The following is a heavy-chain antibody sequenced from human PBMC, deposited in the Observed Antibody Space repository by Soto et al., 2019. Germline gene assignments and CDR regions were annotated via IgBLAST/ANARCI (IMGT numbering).Heavy chain of an antibody. CDR1: GYTFTNYG. CDR3: ARVPTDSSGYYKYYFDY. Sequence: QVQLLQSEAEVKKPGASVKVSCKASGYTFTNYGIIWLRQAPGQGLEWMGWINPYNGNTNYAQRVQGRATMTTDTSTSTAYMELRSLRSDDTTVYYCARVPTDSSGYYKYYFDYWGQGTLVTVSS. CDR2: INPYNGNT. J-gene: IGHJ4*02. D-gene: IGHD3-22*01. V-gene: IGHV1-18*04.